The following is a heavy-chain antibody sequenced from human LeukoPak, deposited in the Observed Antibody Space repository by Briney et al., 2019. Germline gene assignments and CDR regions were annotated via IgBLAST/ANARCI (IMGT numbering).Heavy chain of an antibody. CDR2: IYSGGST. V-gene: IGHV3-66*01. Sequence: GGSLRLSCAVSGFTVTTSYMGCVRQAPGKGLEWVSVIYSGGSTYYADSVKGRFTISRDNSKNTLYLQMNSLRAEDTALYYCARGSHYDSSGFTFFDLWGRGTLVTVSS. CDR3: ARGSHYDSSGFTFFDL. J-gene: IGHJ2*01. CDR1: GFTVTTSY. D-gene: IGHD3-22*01.